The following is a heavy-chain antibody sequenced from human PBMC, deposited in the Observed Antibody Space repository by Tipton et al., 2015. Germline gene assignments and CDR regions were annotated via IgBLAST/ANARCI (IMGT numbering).Heavy chain of an antibody. D-gene: IGHD3-22*01. CDR1: GFTFSAYG. V-gene: IGHV3-64*04. CDR2: ISNNGDST. CDR3: ARAEGYYDVSGYFH. Sequence: SLRLSCSASGFTFSAYGMHWVRQAPGKGLEYVSGISNNGDSTNSADSVKGRFSISRDNVKNTLYLQMDSLRAEDTAVYYCARAEGYYDVSGYFHWGQGTLVTVSS. J-gene: IGHJ4*02.